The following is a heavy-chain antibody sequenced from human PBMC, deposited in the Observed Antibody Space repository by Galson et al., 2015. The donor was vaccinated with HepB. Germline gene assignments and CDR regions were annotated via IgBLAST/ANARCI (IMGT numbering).Heavy chain of an antibody. D-gene: IGHD6-19*01. CDR3: AKGTSQWLIREWFDP. V-gene: IGHV3-23*01. CDR2: INAGGGTT. CDR1: GFTFSSHA. Sequence: SLRLSCATSGFTFSSHAMNWVRQAPGKGLEWVSTINAGGGTTYYADSVKGRFIISRDNSKNTQYLQMNSLRAEDTAVYYCAKGTSQWLIREWFDPWGQGTLVTVSS. J-gene: IGHJ5*02.